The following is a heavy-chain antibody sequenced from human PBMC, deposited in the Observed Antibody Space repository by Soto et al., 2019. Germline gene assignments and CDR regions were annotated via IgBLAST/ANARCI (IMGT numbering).Heavy chain of an antibody. Sequence: QVQLVQSGAEVKKPGASVKVSCKASGYTFTSSGMSWVRQAPGQGLEWMGWISAHTGSSEYAQRFQGRVTMTTDRSTSTAYMELSSLRSDDTAVYYCARAFFDQGSDSRGYSFDAFDFWGPGTLVTVSS. D-gene: IGHD3-22*01. CDR1: GYTFTSSG. J-gene: IGHJ3*01. CDR2: ISAHTGSS. V-gene: IGHV1-18*01. CDR3: ARAFFDQGSDSRGYSFDAFDF.